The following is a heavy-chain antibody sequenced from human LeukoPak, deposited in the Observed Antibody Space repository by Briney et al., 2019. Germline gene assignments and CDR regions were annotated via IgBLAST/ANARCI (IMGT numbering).Heavy chain of an antibody. CDR3: AREGGYYDILTGYYYAFDI. CDR2: INPSGGST. J-gene: IGHJ3*02. Sequence: ASVKVSCTASGYTFTSYYMHWVRQAPGQGLEWMGIINPSGGSTSYAQKFQGRVTMTRDTSTSTVYMELSSPRSEDTAVYYCAREGGYYDILTGYYYAFDIWGQGTMVTVSS. D-gene: IGHD3-9*01. V-gene: IGHV1-46*01. CDR1: GYTFTSYY.